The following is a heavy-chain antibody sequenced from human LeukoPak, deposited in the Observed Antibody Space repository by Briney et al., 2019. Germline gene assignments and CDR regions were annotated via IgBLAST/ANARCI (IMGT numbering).Heavy chain of an antibody. V-gene: IGHV4-34*01. D-gene: IGHD2-2*01. CDR2: INHSGST. Sequence: SETLSLTCAVYGGSFSGYYWSWIRQPPGKGLEWIGEINHSGSTNYNPSLKSRVTISVDTSKNQFSLKLSSVTAADTAVYYCASQAKGYCSSTSCRGFWFDPWGQGTLVTVSS. CDR3: ASQAKGYCSSTSCRGFWFDP. J-gene: IGHJ5*02. CDR1: GGSFSGYY.